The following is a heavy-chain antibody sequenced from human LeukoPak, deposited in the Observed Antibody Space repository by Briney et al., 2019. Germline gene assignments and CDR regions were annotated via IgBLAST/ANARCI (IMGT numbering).Heavy chain of an antibody. V-gene: IGHV1-2*06. J-gene: IGHJ5*02. D-gene: IGHD3-22*01. CDR1: GYTFTGYY. Sequence: ASVKVSCKASGYTFTGYYMHWVRQAPGQGLEWMGRINPNSGGTNYAQKFQGRVTMTRGTSISTAYMELSRLRSDDMAVYDCARGGRTYYYDSSGISGGWFDPWGQGTLVTVSS. CDR2: INPNSGGT. CDR3: ARGGRTYYYDSSGISGGWFDP.